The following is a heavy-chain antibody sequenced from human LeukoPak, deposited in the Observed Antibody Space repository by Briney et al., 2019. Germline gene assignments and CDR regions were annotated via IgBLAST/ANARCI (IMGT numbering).Heavy chain of an antibody. Sequence: AISGSGGSTYYADSVKGRFTISRDNSKNTLYLQMNSLRAEDTAVYYCAKVWWQWLVPVFDYWGQGTLVTVSS. V-gene: IGHV3-23*01. CDR2: ISGSGGST. CDR3: AKVWWQWLVPVFDY. D-gene: IGHD6-19*01. J-gene: IGHJ4*02.